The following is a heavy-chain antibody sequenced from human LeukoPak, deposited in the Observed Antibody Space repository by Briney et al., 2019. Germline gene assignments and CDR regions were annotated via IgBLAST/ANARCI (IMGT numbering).Heavy chain of an antibody. CDR3: ARKQGAGATVWFDP. CDR2: IYYSGSI. J-gene: IGHJ5*02. V-gene: IGHV4-28*05. CDR1: GFSIRSNNW. Sequence: SGTLSLTCVVSGFSIRSNNWWGWIRQTPGKGLEWIAYIYYSGSIYYNPSLKSRVTMSVDTSKNQFSLKLSSVTAMDTAVYYCARKQGAGATVWFDPWGQGTLVTVSS. D-gene: IGHD1-26*01.